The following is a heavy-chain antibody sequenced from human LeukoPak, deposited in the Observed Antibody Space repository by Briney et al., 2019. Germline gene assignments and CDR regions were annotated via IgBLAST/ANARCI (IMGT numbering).Heavy chain of an antibody. D-gene: IGHD5-24*01. Sequence: PSGTLSLTCAVSGGSISSSYDQWVWIRQPPWKGLVWIGSIYYSGTSYNSPSLKSRVTISFDKSKNQFSLKLTSVTAEDAAIYYCATRDKGAFHHWGQGTLVTVSS. J-gene: IGHJ4*02. V-gene: IGHV4-39*01. CDR3: ATRDKGAFHH. CDR1: GGSISSSYDQ. CDR2: IYYSGTS.